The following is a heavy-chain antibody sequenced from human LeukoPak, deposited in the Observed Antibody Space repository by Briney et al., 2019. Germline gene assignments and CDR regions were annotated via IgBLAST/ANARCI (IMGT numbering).Heavy chain of an antibody. D-gene: IGHD6-13*01. V-gene: IGHV1-2*02. CDR3: ARGLGSSSPQGYDY. CDR2: INPNSGGT. Sequence: ASVKVSCKASGYTFTGYYMHWVRQAPGQGLEWVGWINPNSGGTNYAQKFQGRVTMTRDTSISTAYMELSRLRSDDTAVYYCARGLGSSSPQGYDYWGQGTLVTVSS. J-gene: IGHJ4*02. CDR1: GYTFTGYY.